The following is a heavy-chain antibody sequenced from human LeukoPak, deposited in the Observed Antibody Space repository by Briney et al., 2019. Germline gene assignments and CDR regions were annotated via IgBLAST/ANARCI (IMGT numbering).Heavy chain of an antibody. D-gene: IGHD6-13*01. V-gene: IGHV4-39*01. CDR1: GGSISSSTYY. CDR2: IHYSGST. J-gene: IGHJ4*02. Sequence: SETLSLTCTVSGGSISSSTYYWGWIRQPPGKGLEWIGSIHYSGSTYYNPSLKSRVTISVDTSKNQFSLSSVTAADTAVYYCARHSRGPAAGPAFDYWGQGTLVTVSS. CDR3: ARHSRGPAAGPAFDY.